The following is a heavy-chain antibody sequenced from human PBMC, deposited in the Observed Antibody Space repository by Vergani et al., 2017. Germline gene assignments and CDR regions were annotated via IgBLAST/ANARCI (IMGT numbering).Heavy chain of an antibody. V-gene: IGHV4-34*01. Sequence: QVQLQQWGAGLLKPSETLSLTCAVYGGSFSGYYWSWIRQPPGKGLEWIGEINHSGNTNYHPSLKSRVTISIDTSKNQFSLKLSSVTAADTAGYYCAREGIRGVGYWGQGTLVTVSS. D-gene: IGHD2/OR15-2a*01. CDR2: INHSGNT. J-gene: IGHJ4*02. CDR3: AREGIRGVGY. CDR1: GGSFSGYY.